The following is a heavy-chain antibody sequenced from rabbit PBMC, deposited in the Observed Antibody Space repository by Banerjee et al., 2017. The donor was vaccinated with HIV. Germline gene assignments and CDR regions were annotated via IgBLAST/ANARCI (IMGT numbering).Heavy chain of an antibody. Sequence: QEQLVESGGGLVQPGGSLKLSCKASGFDFSSYGVSWVRQAPGKGLEWIGYIDPVFGRTYYASWVNGRFTISSHDAQNTLYLQLNSLTAADTATYFCVRDLGGTMTIGNLWGPGTL. CDR1: GFDFSSYG. CDR2: IDPVFGRT. V-gene: IGHV1S47*01. D-gene: IGHD2-1*01. J-gene: IGHJ4*01. CDR3: VRDLGGTMTIGNL.